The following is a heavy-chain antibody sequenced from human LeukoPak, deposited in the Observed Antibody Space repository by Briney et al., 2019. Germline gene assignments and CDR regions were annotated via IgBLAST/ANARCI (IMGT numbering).Heavy chain of an antibody. V-gene: IGHV3-53*01. D-gene: IGHD3-3*01. J-gene: IGHJ4*02. Sequence: GGSLRLSCAASGFTVSSNYMSWVRQAPGKGLEWVSVIYSGGSTYYADSVKGRFTISRDNSKNTLYLQMNSLRAEDTAVYYCARSSGYYSCYFDYWGQGTLVTVSS. CDR3: ARSSGYYSCYFDY. CDR1: GFTVSSNY. CDR2: IYSGGST.